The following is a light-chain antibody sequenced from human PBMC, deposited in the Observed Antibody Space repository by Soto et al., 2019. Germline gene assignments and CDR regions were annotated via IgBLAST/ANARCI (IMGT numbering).Light chain of an antibody. Sequence: DIQMTQSPSSLSASTGDRVTITCRASQRIRTSLNWYQHKPGKAPELLIYATSTLQNGVPSRFSGSGFGTDFTLSISSLQPEDSASYFCQQTDDFPLTFGGGTKVDIK. J-gene: IGKJ4*01. CDR1: QRIRTS. CDR2: ATS. V-gene: IGKV1-39*01. CDR3: QQTDDFPLT.